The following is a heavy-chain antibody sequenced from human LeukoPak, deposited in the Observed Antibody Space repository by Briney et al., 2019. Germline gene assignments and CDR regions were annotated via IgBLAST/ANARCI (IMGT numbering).Heavy chain of an antibody. CDR1: GFTFSTFA. D-gene: IGHD2-8*02. Sequence: GGSLRLSCAASGFTFSTFAMIWVRQPPGKGLEWVSSIFPSGGEIHYADSVRGRFTISRDNSKSTLSLQMNSLRAEDAAIYYCATYRQVLLPFESWGQGTLVTVSS. CDR3: ATYRQVLLPFES. V-gene: IGHV3-23*01. J-gene: IGHJ4*02. CDR2: IFPSGGEI.